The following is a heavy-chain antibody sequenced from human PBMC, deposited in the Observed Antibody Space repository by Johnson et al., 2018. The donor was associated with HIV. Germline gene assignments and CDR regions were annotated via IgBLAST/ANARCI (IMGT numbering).Heavy chain of an antibody. V-gene: IGHV3-30*04. Sequence: VQLVESGGGVVQPGRSLRLSCAASGFTFSSYAMHWVRQAPGKGLEWVAVISYDGSNKCYADSVKGRFTISRDNSKNTLYLQMNSLRAEDTAVYYCAKGRGHAFDIWGQGTMVTVSS. CDR2: ISYDGSNK. J-gene: IGHJ3*02. CDR3: AKGRGHAFDI. D-gene: IGHD3-10*01. CDR1: GFTFSSYA.